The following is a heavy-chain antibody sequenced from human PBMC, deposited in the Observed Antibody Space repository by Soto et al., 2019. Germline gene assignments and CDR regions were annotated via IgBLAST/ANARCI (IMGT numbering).Heavy chain of an antibody. Sequence: PSETLSLTCAVYGGSFSGYYWSWIRQPPGKGLEWIGEINHSGSTNYNPSLKSRVTISVDTSKNQFSLKLSSVTAADTAVYYCARYVDYGGNFLHPVPYGMDLWGQGTTVTVSS. CDR3: ARYVDYGGNFLHPVPYGMDL. CDR1: GGSFSGYY. D-gene: IGHD4-17*01. V-gene: IGHV4-34*01. J-gene: IGHJ6*02. CDR2: INHSGST.